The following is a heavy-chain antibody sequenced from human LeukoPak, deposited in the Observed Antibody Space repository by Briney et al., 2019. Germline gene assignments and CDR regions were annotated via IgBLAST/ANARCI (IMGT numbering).Heavy chain of an antibody. Sequence: GASVKVSCKASGYTFTGYYMHWVRQAPGQGLEWMGWINPNSGGTNYAQKFQGRVTMTRDTSISTAYMELSRLRPDDTAVYYCARGGDCYSSENDAFDIWGQGTMVTVSS. D-gene: IGHD2-21*02. CDR3: ARGGDCYSSENDAFDI. V-gene: IGHV1-2*02. J-gene: IGHJ3*02. CDR1: GYTFTGYY. CDR2: INPNSGGT.